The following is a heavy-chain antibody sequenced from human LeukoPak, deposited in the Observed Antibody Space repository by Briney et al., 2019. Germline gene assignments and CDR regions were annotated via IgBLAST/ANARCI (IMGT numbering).Heavy chain of an antibody. D-gene: IGHD4-17*01. CDR1: GGSISSSSYY. CDR3: ARGRAAGDLDY. CDR2: IYYSGST. J-gene: IGHJ4*02. V-gene: IGHV4-39*07. Sequence: SETLSLTCTVSGGSISSSSYYWGWIRQPPGKGLEWIGSIYYSGSTNYNPSLKSRVTISVDTSKNQFSLKLSSVTAADTAVYYCARGRAAGDLDYWGQGTLVTVSS.